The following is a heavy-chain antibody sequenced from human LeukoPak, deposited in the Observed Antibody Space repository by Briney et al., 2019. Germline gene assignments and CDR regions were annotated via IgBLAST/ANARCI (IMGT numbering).Heavy chain of an antibody. CDR3: ARDRDSSGSWEVNFDH. Sequence: GGSLRLSCAASGFPFSYYYMSWIRQAPGKGLEWVASIKHDGSERYYVDSVKGRFTISRDDAKTSVYLQMNSLRVEDTAVYYCARDRDSSGSWEVNFDHWGQGTLVTVSS. D-gene: IGHD6-13*01. CDR1: GFPFSYYY. V-gene: IGHV3-7*01. CDR2: IKHDGSER. J-gene: IGHJ4*02.